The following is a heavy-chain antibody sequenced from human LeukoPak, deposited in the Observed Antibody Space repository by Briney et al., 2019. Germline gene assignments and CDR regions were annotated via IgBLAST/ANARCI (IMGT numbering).Heavy chain of an antibody. Sequence: GESLKISCKGSGYSFSSYWISWVRQMPGKGLEWMGVIYPGDSDARYNPSFQGQVTISADKSISTAYLQWSSLKASDTALYYCARLSYGTAHSYFDYWGQGTLVTVSS. D-gene: IGHD1-26*01. CDR1: GYSFSSYW. CDR3: ARLSYGTAHSYFDY. V-gene: IGHV5-51*01. CDR2: IYPGDSDA. J-gene: IGHJ4*02.